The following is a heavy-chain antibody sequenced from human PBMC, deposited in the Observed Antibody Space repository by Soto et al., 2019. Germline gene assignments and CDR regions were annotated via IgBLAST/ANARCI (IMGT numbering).Heavy chain of an antibody. V-gene: IGHV2-5*02. CDR2: IYWDDGK. CDR1: GFSLSTSGVG. CDR3: ARRLTLPYRYYYSYYDLDV. D-gene: IGHD1-20*01. J-gene: IGHJ6*02. Sequence: QITLKESGPTLVKPTQTLTLTCTFSGFSLSTSGVGVGWIRQPPGKALEWLALIYWDDGKRYSPSLKSRLTITEDPPTNQVVPTLTHMYPVDTATYYCARRLTLPYRYYYSYYDLDVWGQGTTVTVSS.